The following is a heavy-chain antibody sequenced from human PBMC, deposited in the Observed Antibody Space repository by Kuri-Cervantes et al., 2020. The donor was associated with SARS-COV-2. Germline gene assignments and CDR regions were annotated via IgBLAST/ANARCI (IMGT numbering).Heavy chain of an antibody. V-gene: IGHV1-18*01. CDR1: GYTFTTYG. CDR2: ISTYNGNT. J-gene: IGHJ4*02. CDR3: ARSHTLYGGNSSPWDY. D-gene: IGHD4-23*01. Sequence: ASVKVSCKTSGYTFTTYGISWVRQAPGRGLEWMGWISTYNGNTNYAEILQGRVTMTTDTSTSTAYMELRNLRSFDTAVYYCARSHTLYGGNSSPWDYWGQGTLVTVSS.